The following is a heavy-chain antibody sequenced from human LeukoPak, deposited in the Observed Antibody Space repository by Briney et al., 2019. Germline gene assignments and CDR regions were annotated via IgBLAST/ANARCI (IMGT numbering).Heavy chain of an antibody. CDR1: GYTFTSYY. D-gene: IGHD5-12*01. J-gene: IGHJ4*02. CDR3: ARVPSRVAYFDY. CDR2: INPSGGST. V-gene: IGHV1-46*01. Sequence: ASVKVSCKASGYTFTSYYMHWVRQAPGQGLEWMGIINPSGGSTSYTQKFQGRVTMTRDTSTSTVYMELSSLRSEDTAVYYCARVPSRVAYFDYWGQGTLVTVSS.